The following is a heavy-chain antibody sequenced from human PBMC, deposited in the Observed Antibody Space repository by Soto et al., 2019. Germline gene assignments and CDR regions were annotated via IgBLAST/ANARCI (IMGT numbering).Heavy chain of an antibody. Sequence: VQLVESGGGVVQPGRSLRLSCAASGFTFRTYGMYWVRQAPGKGLEWVAVIWYDASNKYYADSVKGRFTISRDNSENTLYMQMNSLRDEDTVVYYCARGRVDGGELDLWGQGTLVTVSS. J-gene: IGHJ4*02. D-gene: IGHD1-26*01. CDR3: ARGRVDGGELDL. CDR2: IWYDASNK. V-gene: IGHV3-33*01. CDR1: GFTFRTYG.